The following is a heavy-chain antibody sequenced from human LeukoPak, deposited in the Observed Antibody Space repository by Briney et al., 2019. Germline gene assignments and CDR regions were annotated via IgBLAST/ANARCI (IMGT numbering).Heavy chain of an antibody. CDR3: ANHIAALLFDY. CDR1: GFTFSTFG. CDR2: IRYDGSNK. J-gene: IGHJ4*02. D-gene: IGHD6-6*01. V-gene: IGHV3-30*02. Sequence: GGSLRLSCAASGFAASGFTFSTFGMHWVRQAPGKGLEWVAFIRYDGSNKYYADSVKGRFTISRDNSKNTLYLQMNSLRAEDTAVYYCANHIAALLFDYWGQGTLVTVSS.